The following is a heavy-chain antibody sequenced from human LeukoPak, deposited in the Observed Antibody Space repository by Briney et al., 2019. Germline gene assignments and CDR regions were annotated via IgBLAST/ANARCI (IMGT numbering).Heavy chain of an antibody. V-gene: IGHV3-21*01. Sequence: GGSLRLSCAASEFTFSTYSMNWVRQAPGKGLEWVSTISSTSSYIYYADSVKGRFTISRDNARNSLDLQMNSLRAEDTAVYYCARDQSHRDPVAFDIWGQGTMVTVSS. CDR1: EFTFSTYS. D-gene: IGHD3-10*01. J-gene: IGHJ3*02. CDR2: ISSTSSYI. CDR3: ARDQSHRDPVAFDI.